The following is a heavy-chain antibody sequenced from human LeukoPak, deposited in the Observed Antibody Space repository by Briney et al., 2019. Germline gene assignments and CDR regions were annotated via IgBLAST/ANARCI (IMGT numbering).Heavy chain of an antibody. D-gene: IGHD3-9*01. CDR2: INHSGST. CDR1: GGSFSGYY. CDR3: ARNPYDILTFDY. V-gene: IGHV4-34*01. Sequence: SETLSLTCAVYGGSFSGYYCSWIRQPPGKGLEWIGEINHSGSTNYNPSLKSPVTISVDTSKNQFSLKLSSVTAADTAVYYCARNPYDILTFDYWGQGTLVTVSS. J-gene: IGHJ4*02.